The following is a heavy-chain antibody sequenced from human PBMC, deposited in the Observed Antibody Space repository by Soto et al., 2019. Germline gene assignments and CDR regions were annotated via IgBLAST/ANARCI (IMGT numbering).Heavy chain of an antibody. CDR1: GDTFTSYY. Sequence: ASVKVSCKAPGDTFTSYYMHWVRQAPGHGLEWMAVINPNGGSIRFAQKFQGRVTMTGDTSRSTVYMGLRGLTSEDTAVYYCARSSGGVYGRIMEGNNWFARWGRGTLVTVSS. CDR2: INPNGGSI. CDR3: ARSSGGVYGRIMEGNNWFAR. D-gene: IGHD3-16*01. V-gene: IGHV1-46*01. J-gene: IGHJ5*02.